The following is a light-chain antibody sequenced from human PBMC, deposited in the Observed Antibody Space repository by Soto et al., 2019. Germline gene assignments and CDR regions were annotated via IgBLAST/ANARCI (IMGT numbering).Light chain of an antibody. CDR1: QTISNY. V-gene: IGKV3-15*01. CDR2: DAS. Sequence: EILLTQSPATLSLSAGERATLSCRAGQTISNYLAWYQQKPGQAPRLLIYDASNRATGIPARFSGSGSGTEFTVTISSLQSEDFAVYYCQQYNNWPLTFGGGTKVEIK. J-gene: IGKJ4*01. CDR3: QQYNNWPLT.